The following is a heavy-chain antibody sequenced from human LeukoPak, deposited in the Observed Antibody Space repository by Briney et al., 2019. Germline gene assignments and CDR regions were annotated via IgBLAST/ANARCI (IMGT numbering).Heavy chain of an antibody. V-gene: IGHV3-21*04. CDR2: ISSSSSYI. CDR1: GFTFSSYS. J-gene: IGHJ4*02. D-gene: IGHD3-22*01. CDR3: AKDRGFGYYDSSGYPDY. Sequence: GGSLRLSCAASGFTFSSYSMNWVRQAPGKGLEWVSSISSSSSYIYYADSVKGRFTISRDNSKNTLYLQMNSLRAEDTAVYYCAKDRGFGYYDSSGYPDYWGQGTLVTVSS.